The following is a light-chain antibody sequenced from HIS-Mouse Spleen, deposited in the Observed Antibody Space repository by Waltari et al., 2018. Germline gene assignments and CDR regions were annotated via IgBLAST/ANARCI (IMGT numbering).Light chain of an antibody. J-gene: IGLJ2*01. Sequence: SYELPQPPSVSVSPGQTARITCPGEALPKKYAYWYQQKSGQAPVLVIYEDSKRPPGIPERFSGSSSGTMATLTISGAQVEDEADYYCYSTDSSGNHRVFGGGTKLTVL. CDR2: EDS. CDR1: ALPKKY. V-gene: IGLV3-10*01. CDR3: YSTDSSGNHRV.